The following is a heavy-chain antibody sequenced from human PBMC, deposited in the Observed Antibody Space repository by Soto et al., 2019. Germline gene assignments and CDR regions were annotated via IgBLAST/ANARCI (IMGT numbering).Heavy chain of an antibody. CDR3: ARVGARITMVRGVIDFWFDP. V-gene: IGHV1-18*04. J-gene: IGHJ5*02. Sequence: ASVKVSCKASCYTITSYVIRWVRQATGQGLELMGWTSAYNGNTNYAQKLQGRVTMTTDTSTSTAYMELRSLRSDDTAVYYCARVGARITMVRGVIDFWFDPWGQGTLVTVSS. CDR2: TSAYNGNT. CDR1: CYTITSYV. D-gene: IGHD3-10*01.